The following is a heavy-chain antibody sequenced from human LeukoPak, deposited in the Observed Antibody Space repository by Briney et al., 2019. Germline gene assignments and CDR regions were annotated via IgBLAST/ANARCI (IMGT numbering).Heavy chain of an antibody. CDR3: ARDGGYSYGYDY. CDR2: IYYSGST. J-gene: IGHJ4*02. Sequence: KTSETLSLTCTVSGRSVSSGSYYWSWIRQPPGKGLEWIGYIYYSGSTNYNPSLKSRVTISVDTSKNQFSLKLSSVTAADTAGYYCARDGGYSYGYDYWGQGTLVAVSS. CDR1: GRSVSSGSYY. D-gene: IGHD5-18*01. V-gene: IGHV4-61*01.